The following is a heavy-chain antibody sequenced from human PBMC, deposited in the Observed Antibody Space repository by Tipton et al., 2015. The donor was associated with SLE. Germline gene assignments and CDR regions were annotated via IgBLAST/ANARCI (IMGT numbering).Heavy chain of an antibody. D-gene: IGHD2-2*01. J-gene: IGHJ5*02. CDR3: ARGGGVVPAAMVDP. CDR1: GGSFSGYY. V-gene: IGHV4-34*01. Sequence: TLSLTCAVYGGSFSGYYWSWIRQPPGKGLEWIGEINHSGSTNYNPSLKSRVTISVDTSKNQFSLKLSSVTAADTAVYYCARGGGVVPAAMVDPWGQGTLVTVSS. CDR2: INHSGST.